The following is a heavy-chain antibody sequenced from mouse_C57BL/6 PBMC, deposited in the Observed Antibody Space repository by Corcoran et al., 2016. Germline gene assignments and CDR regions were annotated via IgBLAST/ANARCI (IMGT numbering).Heavy chain of an antibody. J-gene: IGHJ4*01. Sequence: DVQLQESGPGLVKPSQSLSLTCSVTGYSITSGYYWNWIRQFPGNKLEWMGYISYDGSNNYNPSLKNRISITSDTSKNQFFLKLNSVTTEDTATYYCARVSSLYAMDYWGQGTSVTVSS. D-gene: IGHD6-2*01. CDR2: ISYDGSN. CDR1: GYSITSGYY. V-gene: IGHV3-6*01. CDR3: ARVSSLYAMDY.